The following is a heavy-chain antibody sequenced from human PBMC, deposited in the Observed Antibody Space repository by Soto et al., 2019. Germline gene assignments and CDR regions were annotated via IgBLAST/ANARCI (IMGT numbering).Heavy chain of an antibody. CDR1: GASISSYY. CDR2: VYYSGHS. CDR3: ARGTISGVVIPRGSYFDS. D-gene: IGHD3-3*01. Sequence: QVQLQESGPGLVKPSETLSLICTVSGASISSYYWYWIRQSPEKGLVWIGYVYYSGHSNFNPSLADGPTVSVHRSKNQVSLKRKSVSAAATALYYCARGTISGVVIPRGSYFDSWGQAALVTVSS. V-gene: IGHV4-59*13. J-gene: IGHJ4*02.